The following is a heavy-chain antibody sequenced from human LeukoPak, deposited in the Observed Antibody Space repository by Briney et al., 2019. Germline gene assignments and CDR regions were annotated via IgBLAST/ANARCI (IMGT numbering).Heavy chain of an antibody. CDR2: INHSGST. CDR1: GGSFRGYY. V-gene: IGHV4-34*01. Sequence: PSETLSLTCAVYGGSFRGYYWSWIRQPPGKGLEWIGQINHSGSTNYNPSLKSRVTISVDTSKNQFSLKLSSVTAADTAVYYCARRRYFDYWGQGTLVTVSS. J-gene: IGHJ4*02. CDR3: ARRRYFDY.